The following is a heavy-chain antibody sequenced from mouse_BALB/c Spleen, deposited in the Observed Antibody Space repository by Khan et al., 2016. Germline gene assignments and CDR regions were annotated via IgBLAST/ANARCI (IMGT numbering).Heavy chain of an antibody. Sequence: VQLQESGPGLVKPSQSLFLACSITGFPITSGYYWIWIRQSPGKPLEWMGYITHSGETFYNPSLQSPISITRETSKNQFFLQLNSVTTEDTAMYYCAGDSYGYWYFEVWGAGTTVTVSS. V-gene: IGHV12-3*02. CDR2: ITHSGET. D-gene: IGHD1-1*02. J-gene: IGHJ1*01. CDR1: GFPITSGYY. CDR3: AGDSYGYWYFEV.